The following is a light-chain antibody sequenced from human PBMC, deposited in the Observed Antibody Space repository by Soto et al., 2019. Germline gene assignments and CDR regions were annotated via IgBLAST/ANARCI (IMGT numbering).Light chain of an antibody. J-gene: IGKJ5*01. Sequence: EIVMTQPPATLSVSPGERATLSCRASQNILNYLAWYQQKPGQAPRILMYDASTRATGISARFSGSGSGTKFTLTISSLQSEDFAVYYCQQYHNWPITFGQGTRLGIK. CDR1: QNILNY. CDR2: DAS. CDR3: QQYHNWPIT. V-gene: IGKV3-15*01.